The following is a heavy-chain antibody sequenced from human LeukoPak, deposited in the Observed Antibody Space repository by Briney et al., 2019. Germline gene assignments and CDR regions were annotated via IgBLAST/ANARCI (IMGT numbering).Heavy chain of an antibody. D-gene: IGHD3-9*01. V-gene: IGHV3-7*01. Sequence: GGSLRLSCAASGFTFSRFWMSWVRQAPGKGLEWVASIKEGGSAKYYVDSVKDRFTISRDNAKNSLYLQMNSLRAEDTAVYYCARIHLRYFDYWGQGTLVTVSS. J-gene: IGHJ4*02. CDR2: IKEGGSAK. CDR3: ARIHLRYFDY. CDR1: GFTFSRFW.